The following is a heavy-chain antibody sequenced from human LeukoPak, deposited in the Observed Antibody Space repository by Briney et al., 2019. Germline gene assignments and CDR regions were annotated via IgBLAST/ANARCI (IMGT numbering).Heavy chain of an antibody. CDR1: GYTFTNYG. D-gene: IGHD1-7*01. Sequence: ASVKVSCKASGYTFTNYGIMWVRQAPGQGLEWMGWISGYNGATDYAQKFQGRVIMTTDTSTSTAYMEMRSLRSDDTAVYFCARSWNSACDYWGQGTLVTVSS. CDR3: ARSWNSACDY. V-gene: IGHV1-18*01. J-gene: IGHJ4*02. CDR2: ISGYNGAT.